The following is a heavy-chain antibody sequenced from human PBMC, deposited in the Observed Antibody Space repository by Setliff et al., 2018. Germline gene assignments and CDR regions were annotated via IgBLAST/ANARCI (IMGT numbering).Heavy chain of an antibody. V-gene: IGHV4-4*07. CDR1: VDLILDHW. CDR2: VYSDGNT. D-gene: IGHD3-3*01. CDR3: ARAREGGFLEWAPFDF. J-gene: IGHJ4*01. Sequence: SETLSLTCSVSVDLILDHWWTWIRQPAGKGLEWMGQVYSDGNTKYNPWLGNRVTISVDRSSNQFSLELSSVNAADTAVYYCARAREGGFLEWAPFDFWGRGMQVTVSS.